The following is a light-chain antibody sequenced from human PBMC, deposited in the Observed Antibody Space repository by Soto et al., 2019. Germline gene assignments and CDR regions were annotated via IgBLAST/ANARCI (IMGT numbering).Light chain of an antibody. J-gene: IGLJ2*01. CDR1: SSNIGAYYD. CDR2: NNN. Sequence: QSVLTQPPSVSGAPGQRVTISCTGSSSNIGAYYDVHWYQQLPGTAPKLLIYNNNNRPSGVPDRFSGSKSGTSASLAITGLQAYDEADYYCQSYDSSLSAVVFGGGTKVTV. V-gene: IGLV1-40*01. CDR3: QSYDSSLSAVV.